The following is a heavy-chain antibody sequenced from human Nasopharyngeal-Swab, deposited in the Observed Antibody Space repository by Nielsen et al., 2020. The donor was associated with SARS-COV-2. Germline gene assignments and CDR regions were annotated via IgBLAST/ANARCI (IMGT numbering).Heavy chain of an antibody. D-gene: IGHD4/OR15-4a*01. J-gene: IGHJ4*02. CDR1: GFTFSNSA. CDR3: AKEEVPNDY. CDR2: ISISAATT. V-gene: IGHV3-23*01. Sequence: GESLKISCSVSGFTFSNSALCWVRQAPGKGLEWVSAISISAATTFYADSVRGRFTISRDNDRNTVYLQMSSLTVEDTAIYYCAKEEVPNDYWGQGTLVTVSS.